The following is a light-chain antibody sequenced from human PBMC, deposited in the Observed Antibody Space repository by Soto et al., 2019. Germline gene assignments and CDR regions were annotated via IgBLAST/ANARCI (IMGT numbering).Light chain of an antibody. V-gene: IGLV2-11*01. CDR1: SSDVGGYNY. J-gene: IGLJ2*01. CDR2: DVS. Sequence: QSALTQPRSVSGSPGPSVTISCTGTSSDVGGYNYVSWYQQHPGKAPKLMIYDVSKRPSGVPDRFSGSKSGNTASLTISGLQAEDEADYYCCSYVVFGGGTKLTVL. CDR3: CSYVV.